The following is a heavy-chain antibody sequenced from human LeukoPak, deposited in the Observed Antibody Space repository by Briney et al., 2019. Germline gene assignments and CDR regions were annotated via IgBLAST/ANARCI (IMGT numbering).Heavy chain of an antibody. CDR2: IYYSGST. Sequence: SETLSLTCTVSGGSISSYYWSWIRQPPGKGLEWIGYIYYSGSTNYNPSLKSRVTVSLDTSKNRFSLKLSSVTAADTAVYYCAKSSKRAFDIWGQGTMVTVSS. V-gene: IGHV4-59*03. CDR3: AKSSKRAFDI. J-gene: IGHJ3*02. CDR1: GGSISSYY.